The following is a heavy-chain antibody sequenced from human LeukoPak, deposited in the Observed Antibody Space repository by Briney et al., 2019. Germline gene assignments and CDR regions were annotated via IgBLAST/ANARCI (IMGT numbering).Heavy chain of an antibody. V-gene: IGHV3-48*01. D-gene: IGHD5-12*01. CDR3: ARGLSLDRYSGYDRYYFDY. CDR2: ISSSSSTI. CDR1: GFTFSIYS. Sequence: GGSLRLSCAASGFTFSIYSMNWVRQAPGKGLEWISYISSSSSTIYYADSVKGRFTISRDNAKNSLYLQMNSLRAEDTAVYYCARGLSLDRYSGYDRYYFDYWGRGTLVTVSS. J-gene: IGHJ4*02.